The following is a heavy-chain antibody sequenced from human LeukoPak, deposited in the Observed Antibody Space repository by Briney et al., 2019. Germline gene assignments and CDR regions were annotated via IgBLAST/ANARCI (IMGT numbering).Heavy chain of an antibody. CDR1: GFTFSSSA. CDR3: AKSGYNRFDY. Sequence: GGSLRLSCAASGFTFSSSAMSWVRQAPGKGLEWVSSISGSGSGGSTYYPDSVKGRFTISRDNSKNTLYLQMNSLIAEDTAVYYCAKSGYNRFDYWGQGTRVTVSS. D-gene: IGHD5-24*01. V-gene: IGHV3-23*01. CDR2: ISGSGSGGST. J-gene: IGHJ4*02.